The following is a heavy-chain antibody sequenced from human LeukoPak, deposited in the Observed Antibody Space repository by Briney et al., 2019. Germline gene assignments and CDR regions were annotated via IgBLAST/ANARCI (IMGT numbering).Heavy chain of an antibody. V-gene: IGHV3-7*01. CDR1: GFTFSSYW. J-gene: IGHJ4*02. CDR2: IKQDGSEK. D-gene: IGHD6-13*01. CDR3: ASEFAAAGDYFDY. Sequence: PGGSLRLSCAASGFTFSSYWMSWVRQAPGKGREWVANIKQDGSEKYYVDSVKGRFTISRDNAKNSLYLQMNSLRAEDTAVYYCASEFAAAGDYFDYWGQGTLVTVSS.